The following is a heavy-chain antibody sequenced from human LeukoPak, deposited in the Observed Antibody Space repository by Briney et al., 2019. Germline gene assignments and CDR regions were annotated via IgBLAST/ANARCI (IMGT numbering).Heavy chain of an antibody. CDR1: GGSFIGYY. CDR3: ARLASVNYYYYGMDV. Sequence: PSETLSLTCAVYGGSFIGYYWSWIRQPPGKGLEWIGEINHSGSTNYNPSLKSRVTISVDTYKNQFSLKLSSVAAADTAVYYCARLASVNYYYYGMDVWGQGTTVTVSS. V-gene: IGHV4-34*01. D-gene: IGHD6-6*01. CDR2: INHSGST. J-gene: IGHJ6*02.